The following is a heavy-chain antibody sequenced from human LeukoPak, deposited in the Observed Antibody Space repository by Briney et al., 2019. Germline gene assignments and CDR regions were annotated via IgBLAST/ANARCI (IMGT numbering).Heavy chain of an antibody. CDR1: GGSISSSSYY. CDR2: IYYSGST. Sequence: SETLSLTCTVSGGSISSSSYYWGWIRQPPGKGLEWIGSIYYSGSTYYNPSLKSRVTISVDTSKNQFSLKLSSVTAADTAVYYCARGQPHRPHYYYGMDVWGQGTTVTVSS. CDR3: ARGQPHRPHYYYGMDV. V-gene: IGHV4-39*07. J-gene: IGHJ6*02.